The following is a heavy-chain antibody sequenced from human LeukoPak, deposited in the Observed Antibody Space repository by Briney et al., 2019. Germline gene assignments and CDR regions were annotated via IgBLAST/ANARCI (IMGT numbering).Heavy chain of an antibody. Sequence: GGSLRLSCAASGFTFSSYGMHWVRQAPGKGLEWVAVISYDGSNKYYADSVKGRFTISRDNSKNTLYLQMNSLRAEDTAVYYCAKVFRGVYGSSHLTDYWGQGTLVTVSS. V-gene: IGHV3-30*18. CDR1: GFTFSSYG. D-gene: IGHD3-10*01. CDR3: AKVFRGVYGSSHLTDY. J-gene: IGHJ4*02. CDR2: ISYDGSNK.